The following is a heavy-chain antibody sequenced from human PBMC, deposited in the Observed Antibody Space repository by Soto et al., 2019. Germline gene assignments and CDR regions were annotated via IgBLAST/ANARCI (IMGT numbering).Heavy chain of an antibody. D-gene: IGHD4-17*01. CDR2: IIPILGIA. CDR1: GGTFSSYT. V-gene: IGHV1-69*02. J-gene: IGHJ4*02. Sequence: QVQLVQSGAEVKKPGSSVKVSCKASGGTFSSYTISWVRQAPGQGLEWMGRIIPILGIANYAQKFQGRVTITADKATSTAYRGLGSLRSEDTAVYYCARGSDDYGDYGVDYWGQGTLVTVSS. CDR3: ARGSDDYGDYGVDY.